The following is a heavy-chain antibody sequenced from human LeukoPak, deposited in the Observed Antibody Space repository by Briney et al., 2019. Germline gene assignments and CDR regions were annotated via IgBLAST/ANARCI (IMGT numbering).Heavy chain of an antibody. J-gene: IGHJ4*02. CDR1: GFTFNAYN. CDR2: INPKSGGA. CDR3: AREYILTAYYGDY. Sequence: ASVKVSCKASGFTFNAYNIHWVRQAPGQGLEWVGWINPKSGGAKYAQKFQGRVTMTWDTSISTAYMELSRLRSDDTAVYYCAREYILTAYYGDYWGQGTLVTVSS. D-gene: IGHD3-9*01. V-gene: IGHV1-2*02.